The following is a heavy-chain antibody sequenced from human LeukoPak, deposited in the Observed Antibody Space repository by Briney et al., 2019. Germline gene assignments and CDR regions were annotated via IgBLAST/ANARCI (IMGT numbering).Heavy chain of an antibody. D-gene: IGHD3-3*01. CDR1: GGSISSYY. V-gene: IGHV4-59*01. CDR2: IYYSGST. Sequence: SETLSLTCTVSGGSISSYYWSWIRQPPGKGLEWIGYIYYSGSTNYNPSLKSRVTISVDTSKNQFSLKLSSVTAADTAVYYCARVSSYYDFRSGPYFDYWGQGTLVTVSS. CDR3: ARVSSYYDFRSGPYFDY. J-gene: IGHJ4*02.